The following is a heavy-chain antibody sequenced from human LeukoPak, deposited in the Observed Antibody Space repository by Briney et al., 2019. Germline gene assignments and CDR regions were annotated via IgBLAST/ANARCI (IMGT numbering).Heavy chain of an antibody. J-gene: IGHJ4*02. Sequence: GGSLRLSCAAYGFTFSSYSMNWVRQAPGKGLEWVSYISSSSSTIYYADSVKGRITISRDNAKNSLYLQMNSLRAEDTAVYYCARGQYQLLSRGYYFDYWGQGTLVTVSS. CDR2: ISSSSSTI. CDR1: GFTFSSYS. CDR3: ARGQYQLLSRGYYFDY. V-gene: IGHV3-48*04. D-gene: IGHD2-2*01.